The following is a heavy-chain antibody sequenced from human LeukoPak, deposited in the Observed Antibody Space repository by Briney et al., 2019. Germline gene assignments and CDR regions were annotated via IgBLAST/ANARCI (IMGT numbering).Heavy chain of an antibody. J-gene: IGHJ4*02. CDR1: GGSISSSSYY. CDR2: IYYSGST. CDR3: ARRRRIAVAGLGGYFDY. Sequence: TSETLSLTCTVSGGSISSSSYYWGWIRQPPGKGLEWIGSIYYSGSTYYNPSLKSRVTISVDTSKNQFSLKLSSVTAADTAVYYCARRRRIAVAGLGGYFDYWGRGTLVTVSS. D-gene: IGHD6-19*01. V-gene: IGHV4-39*01.